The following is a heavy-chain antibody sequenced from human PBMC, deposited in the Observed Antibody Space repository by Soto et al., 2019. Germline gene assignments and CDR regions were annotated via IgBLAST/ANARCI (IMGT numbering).Heavy chain of an antibody. J-gene: IGHJ6*02. Sequence: QVQLVESGGGVVQPGRSLRLSCAASGFTFSSYGMHWVRQAPGKGLEWVAVIWYDGSNKYYADSVKGRFTISRDNSKNKLYLQMNSLRAEDTAVYYCARDLSGYSDGYVSGYYYGMDVWGQGTTVTVSS. CDR2: IWYDGSNK. CDR3: ARDLSGYSDGYVSGYYYGMDV. D-gene: IGHD5-18*01. V-gene: IGHV3-33*01. CDR1: GFTFSSYG.